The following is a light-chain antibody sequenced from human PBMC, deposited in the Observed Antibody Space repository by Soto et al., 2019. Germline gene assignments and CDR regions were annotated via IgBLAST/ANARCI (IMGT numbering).Light chain of an antibody. CDR1: QTVGNNY. J-gene: IGKJ4*01. CDR2: GAS. Sequence: EIVLTQSPDTLSLSPGERATLSCRASQTVGNNYLAWYQQKPGQTPRLLIHGASSRATGIPDRISGSGSGTDFTLFISRLDPEDFAMYYCQQYASSPLTFGGGTKVEIK. V-gene: IGKV3-20*01. CDR3: QQYASSPLT.